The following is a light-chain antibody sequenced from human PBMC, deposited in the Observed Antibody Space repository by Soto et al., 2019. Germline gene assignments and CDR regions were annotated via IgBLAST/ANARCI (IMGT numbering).Light chain of an antibody. V-gene: IGLV2-14*01. Sequence: QSALTQPASVSGSPGQSITISCTGTSSDVDDYNYVSWYQQHPGKAPRVMIFDVSNRPSGVSNRFSGSKSGNTASLTISGLQADDEADYYCSSYTSSSTLVVFGGGTKLTVL. CDR2: DVS. J-gene: IGLJ2*01. CDR3: SSYTSSSTLVV. CDR1: SSDVDDYNY.